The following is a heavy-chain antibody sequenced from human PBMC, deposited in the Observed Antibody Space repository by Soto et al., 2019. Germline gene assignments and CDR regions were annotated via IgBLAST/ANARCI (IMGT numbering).Heavy chain of an antibody. J-gene: IGHJ6*02. CDR3: EKDGAAGSVLAV. D-gene: IGHD6-13*01. CDR2: ISSGSEYI. V-gene: IGHV3-21*01. Sequence: RNRIRKAPGKGLQWVSSISSGSEYIFHADSVKGRLTTSRDNAKNSVYLQMNNLRVEDTAVYYCEKDGAAGSVLAVWGHGTTVTVSS.